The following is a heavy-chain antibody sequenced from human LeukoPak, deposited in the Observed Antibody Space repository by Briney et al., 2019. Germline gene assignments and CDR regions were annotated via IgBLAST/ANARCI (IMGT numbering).Heavy chain of an antibody. CDR3: ARGPHYYDSNGYLGRYYFDY. J-gene: IGHJ4*02. CDR2: IYYSGST. V-gene: IGHV4-59*01. D-gene: IGHD3-22*01. CDR1: GGSISSFY. Sequence: SSETLSLTCSVSGGSISSFYWSWIRQPPGQRLEWIGYIYYSGSTSYNPSLKSRVTISVDTSKNHFSLALSSVTAADTAVSYCARGPHYYDSNGYLGRYYFDYWGQGIPVTVSS.